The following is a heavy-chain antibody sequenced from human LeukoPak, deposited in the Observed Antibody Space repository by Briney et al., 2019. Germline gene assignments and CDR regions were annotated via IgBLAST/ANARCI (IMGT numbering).Heavy chain of an antibody. Sequence: PSETLSLTCTVSGVPISSYHWSWIRQPPGKGPEGIGNIYYSGSTNYNPSLKSRVTISLDTSKNQFSLKLSSVTAADTAVYYCARIMGHFDFWGPGTLVTVSS. D-gene: IGHD1-26*01. CDR1: GVPISSYH. CDR3: ARIMGHFDF. J-gene: IGHJ4*02. V-gene: IGHV4-59*01. CDR2: IYYSGST.